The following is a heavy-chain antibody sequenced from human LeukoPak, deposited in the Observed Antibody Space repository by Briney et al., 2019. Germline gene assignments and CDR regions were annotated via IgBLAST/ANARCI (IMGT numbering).Heavy chain of an antibody. Sequence: GGSLRLSCAASGLTFSSHWMHWVRQAPGKGLVWVSRITNDGSSTTYADSVKGRFTISRDNAKNMLYLQMNSLRAEDTAVYYCAKAIDYYPYYFDYWGQGTLVTVSS. J-gene: IGHJ4*02. CDR2: ITNDGSST. V-gene: IGHV3-74*01. CDR1: GLTFSSHW. CDR3: AKAIDYYPYYFDY. D-gene: IGHD3-10*01.